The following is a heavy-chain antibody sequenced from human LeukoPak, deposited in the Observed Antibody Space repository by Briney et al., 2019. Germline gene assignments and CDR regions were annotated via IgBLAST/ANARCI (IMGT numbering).Heavy chain of an antibody. D-gene: IGHD6-19*01. CDR2: INQDGSGK. Sequence: GGSLRLSCAASGFTFSSYWMNWVRQAPGKGLEWVTNINQDGSGKYYVDSVKGRFTISRDNAKNSLYLQMNSLRVEDTAVYYCAKEERHSSGSFYWGQGTLVTVSS. J-gene: IGHJ4*02. V-gene: IGHV3-7*04. CDR3: AKEERHSSGSFY. CDR1: GFTFSSYW.